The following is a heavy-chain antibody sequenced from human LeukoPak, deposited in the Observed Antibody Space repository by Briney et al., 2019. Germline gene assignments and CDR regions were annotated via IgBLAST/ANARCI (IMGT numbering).Heavy chain of an antibody. J-gene: IGHJ5*02. CDR2: IYYSGST. V-gene: IGHV4-39*01. CDR3: ARLPGSRSWYGGGWFDP. Sequence: KSSETLSLTCTVSGGSISSSSYYWGWIRQPPGKGLEWIGSIYYSGSTYYNPSLKSRVTISVDTSKNQFSLRLSSVTAADTAVYYCARLPGSRSWYGGGWFDPWGQGTLVTVSS. D-gene: IGHD6-13*01. CDR1: GGSISSSSYY.